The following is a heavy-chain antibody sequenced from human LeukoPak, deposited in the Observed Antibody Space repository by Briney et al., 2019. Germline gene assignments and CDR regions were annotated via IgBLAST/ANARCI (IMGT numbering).Heavy chain of an antibody. J-gene: IGHJ4*02. CDR1: GFTFSSYW. V-gene: IGHV3-7*03. CDR2: IKQDGSEK. CDR3: ARDMVGGQGLLAVAGLLDY. D-gene: IGHD6-19*01. Sequence: PGGSLRLSCAASGFTFSSYWMSWVRQAPGKGLEWVANIKQDGSEKYYVDSVKGRFTISRDNAKNSLYLQMNSLRAEDTALYYCARDMVGGQGLLAVAGLLDYWGQGTLVTVSS.